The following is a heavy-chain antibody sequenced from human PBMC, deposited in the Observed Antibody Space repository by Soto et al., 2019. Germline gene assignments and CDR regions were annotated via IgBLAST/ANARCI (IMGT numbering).Heavy chain of an antibody. D-gene: IGHD3-22*01. CDR1: GYSISSSNW. CDR2: IYYSGTT. J-gene: IGHJ4*02. Sequence: PSETLSLTCAVSGYSISSSNWWGWIRQPPGKGLEWIGYIYYSGTTYYNPSLKSRVTMSVDTSKNQFSLKLSSVTAADTAVYYCVSLPASPQYYYASSGYFDYWGQGTLVTVSS. CDR3: VSLPASPQYYYASSGYFDY. V-gene: IGHV4-28*01.